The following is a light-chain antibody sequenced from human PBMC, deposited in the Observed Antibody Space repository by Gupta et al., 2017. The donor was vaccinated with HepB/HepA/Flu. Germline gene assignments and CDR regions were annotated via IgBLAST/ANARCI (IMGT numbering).Light chain of an antibody. J-gene: IGLJ2*01. V-gene: IGLV2-14*01. Sequence: HSALTQPAPVSGSPVQSVTISCTGTSVAVGDYHYVSWYQQHPSKAPTLMIYDVSHRPSGGSNRFPGSNSGKPASMTSAGLQAEDEDDYYCSSYTSSSQVVFGGGTKLTVL. CDR1: SVAVGDYHY. CDR3: SSYTSSSQVV. CDR2: DVS.